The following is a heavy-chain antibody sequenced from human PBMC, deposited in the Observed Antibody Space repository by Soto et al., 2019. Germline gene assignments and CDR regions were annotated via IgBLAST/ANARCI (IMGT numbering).Heavy chain of an antibody. J-gene: IGHJ4*01. CDR1: GYTFTSYD. D-gene: IGHD4-17*01. Sequence: QVQLVQSGAEVKKPGASVKVSCKASGYTFTSYDINWVRQATGQGLEWMGWMNPNSGNTGYAQKFQGRVTMTRNTSISTAYMELSSLRSEDTSVYYCARGDLTTVDPYVDLDYWGHGTLVTVSS. CDR2: MNPNSGNT. CDR3: ARGDLTTVDPYVDLDY. V-gene: IGHV1-8*01.